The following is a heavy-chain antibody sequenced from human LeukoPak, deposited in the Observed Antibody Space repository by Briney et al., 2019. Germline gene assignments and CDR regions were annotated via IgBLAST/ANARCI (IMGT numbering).Heavy chain of an antibody. J-gene: IGHJ4*02. CDR3: ARVWGPQVDTVYGY. Sequence: PGGSLRLSCAASGFTFSNYAMHWVHQAPGKGLEYVSAISSNGGSTYYANSVKGRFTISRDNSKNTLYLQMGSLRAEDMAVYYCARVWGPQVDTVYGYWGQGTLVTVSS. D-gene: IGHD5-18*01. CDR2: ISSNGGST. V-gene: IGHV3-64*01. CDR1: GFTFSNYA.